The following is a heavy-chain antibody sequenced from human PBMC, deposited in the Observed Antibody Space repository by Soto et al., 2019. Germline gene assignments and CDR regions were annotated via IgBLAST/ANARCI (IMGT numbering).Heavy chain of an antibody. D-gene: IGHD6-13*01. CDR1: GFTFSKYA. CDR3: ARHPERIAQIGWFDP. Sequence: GGSLRLSCAASGFTFSKYAMTWARQAPGKGLEWVSAISSNGAGTYYVDSVKGRFTVSRDNAKNSLYLQMNSLRAEDTAVYYCARHPERIAQIGWFDPWGQGTLVTVSS. J-gene: IGHJ5*02. CDR2: ISSNGAGT. V-gene: IGHV3-23*01.